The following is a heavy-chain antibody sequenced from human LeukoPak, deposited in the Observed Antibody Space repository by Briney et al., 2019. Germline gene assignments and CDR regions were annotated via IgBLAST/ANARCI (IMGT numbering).Heavy chain of an antibody. D-gene: IGHD6-13*01. CDR1: GFTFSSYG. CDR3: AKRDTGSSWNYYYYYYMDV. CDR2: ISGSGGST. V-gene: IGHV3-23*01. J-gene: IGHJ6*03. Sequence: GGSLRLSCAASGFTFSSYGMSWVRQAPGKGLEWVSAISGSGGSTYYADSVKGRFTISRDNSKNTLYLQMNSLRAEDTAVYYCAKRDTGSSWNYYYYYYMDVWGKGTTVTISS.